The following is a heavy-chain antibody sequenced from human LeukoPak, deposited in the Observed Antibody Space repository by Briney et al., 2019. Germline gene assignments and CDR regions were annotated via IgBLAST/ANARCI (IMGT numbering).Heavy chain of an antibody. J-gene: IGHJ4*02. Sequence: GGSLRLSCAASGFTFSSYGMHWVRQAPGKGLEWVAVIWYDGSNKYYADSVKGRFTISRDNSKNTLYLQMNSLEAEDTAVYYCAKDTATTVSKLDYWGQGGMVTVSS. CDR2: IWYDGSNK. CDR3: AKDTATTVSKLDY. CDR1: GFTFSSYG. V-gene: IGHV3-33*06. D-gene: IGHD4-17*01.